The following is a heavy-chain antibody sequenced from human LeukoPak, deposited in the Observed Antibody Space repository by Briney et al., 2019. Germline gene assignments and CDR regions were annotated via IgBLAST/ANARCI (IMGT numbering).Heavy chain of an antibody. Sequence: GGTLRLSCAASGFTFSSYGMGGVRQAPGKGLEWVSALSGRGGRTYYAGSVKGRFTISRDNSKNTPYLQMNSLRAEDTAVYYCAKAEVGYGENYWGQGTLVTVSS. CDR2: LSGRGGRT. V-gene: IGHV3-23*01. CDR1: GFTFSSYG. D-gene: IGHD4-17*01. CDR3: AKAEVGYGENY. J-gene: IGHJ4*02.